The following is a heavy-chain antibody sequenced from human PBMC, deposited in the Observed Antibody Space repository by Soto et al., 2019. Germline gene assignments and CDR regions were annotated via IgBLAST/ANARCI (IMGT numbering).Heavy chain of an antibody. Sequence: GGSLRLSCAASGFTFSSYWMHWVRQAPGKGLVWVSRINSDGSSTSYADSVKGRFTISRDNAKNTLYLQMNRLRAEDTAVYYCARKEYYYDSSGYYHDAFDIWGQGTMVTVSS. V-gene: IGHV3-74*01. CDR1: GFTFSSYW. CDR2: INSDGSST. D-gene: IGHD3-22*01. J-gene: IGHJ3*02. CDR3: ARKEYYYDSSGYYHDAFDI.